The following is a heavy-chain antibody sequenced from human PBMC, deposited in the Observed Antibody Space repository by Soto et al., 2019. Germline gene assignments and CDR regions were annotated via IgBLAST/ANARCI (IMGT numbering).Heavy chain of an antibody. D-gene: IGHD3-3*01. CDR2: IYWDDDK. CDR1: GFSLRTSGEG. CDR3: AHSVGFLESGVYGMDF. J-gene: IGHJ6*02. Sequence: APTLVNPTQTLTLTCTFSGFSLRTSGEGVGWIRQPPGKALEWLALIYWDDDKRYSPSLKRRLTITTDTPKNPVVLTMTNMDPVDTATFSFAHSVGFLESGVYGMDFWGQGTTVTVSS. V-gene: IGHV2-5*02.